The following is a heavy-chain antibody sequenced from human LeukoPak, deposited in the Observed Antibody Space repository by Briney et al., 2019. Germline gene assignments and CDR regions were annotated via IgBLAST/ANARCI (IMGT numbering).Heavy chain of an antibody. CDR2: IYHSGST. D-gene: IGHD2-15*01. Sequence: PSETLSLTCTVSGYSISSGYYWGWIRQPPGKGPEWIGSIYHSGSTYYNPSLKSRVTISVDTSKNQFSLKLSSVTAADTAVYYCARDWWGVYCSGGSCYSTWFDPWGQGTLVTVSS. CDR1: GYSISSGYY. CDR3: ARDWWGVYCSGGSCYSTWFDP. V-gene: IGHV4-38-2*02. J-gene: IGHJ5*02.